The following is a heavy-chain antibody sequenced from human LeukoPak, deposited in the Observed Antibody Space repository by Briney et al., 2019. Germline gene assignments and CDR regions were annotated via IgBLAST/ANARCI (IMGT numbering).Heavy chain of an antibody. CDR2: ISGSGDTT. Sequence: SGGSLRLSCAASGLTFSSYAVSWVRQAPGGGLEWVSAISGSGDTTYHADSVKGRFTISRDNSENRLSLQMDSLRAEDTAVYFCAKDTTAWWYHRAYMDVWGKGTTVTVSS. V-gene: IGHV3-23*01. CDR3: AKDTTAWWYHRAYMDV. D-gene: IGHD2-15*01. J-gene: IGHJ6*03. CDR1: GLTFSSYA.